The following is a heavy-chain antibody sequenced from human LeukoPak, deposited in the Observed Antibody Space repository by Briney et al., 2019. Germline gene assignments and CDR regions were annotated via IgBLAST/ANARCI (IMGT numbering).Heavy chain of an antibody. CDR1: GFTFSSYG. CDR2: ISYDGSNK. J-gene: IGHJ4*02. Sequence: GGSPRLSCAASGFTFSSYGMHWVRQAPGKGLEWVAVISYDGSNKYYADSVKGRFTISRDNSKNTLYLQMNSLRAEDTAVYYCAKDLEGGPYVTYFDYWGQGTLVTVSS. D-gene: IGHD2-21*02. CDR3: AKDLEGGPYVTYFDY. V-gene: IGHV3-30*18.